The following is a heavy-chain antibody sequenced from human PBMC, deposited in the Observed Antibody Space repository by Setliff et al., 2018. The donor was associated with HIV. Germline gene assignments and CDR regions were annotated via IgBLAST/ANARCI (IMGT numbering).Heavy chain of an antibody. J-gene: IGHJ6*03. CDR1: RGSISSTSHY. CDR3: ARGFGSSWGGNYYYYYMDV. CDR2: IYYSGST. Sequence: PSETLSLTCIVSRGSISSTSHYWSWIRQPPGKGLEWIGYIYYSGSTNYNPSLKSRVTISVDTSKNQFSLKLSSVTAADTAVYYCARGFGSSWGGNYYYYYMDVWGKGTTVTVSS. D-gene: IGHD6-13*01. V-gene: IGHV4-61*01.